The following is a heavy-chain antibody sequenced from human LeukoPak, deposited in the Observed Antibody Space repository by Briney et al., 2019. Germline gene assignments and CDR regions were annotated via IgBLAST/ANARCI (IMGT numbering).Heavy chain of an antibody. D-gene: IGHD6-13*01. CDR2: MNPNSGNT. V-gene: IGHV1-8*01. CDR3: TRALAAAGRSFDY. J-gene: IGHJ4*02. CDR1: GYTFTSYD. Sequence: GASVEVSCKASGYTFTSYDINWVRQATGQGLEWMGWMNPNSGNTGYAQKFQGRVTMTRNTSISTAYMELSSLRSEDTAVYYCTRALAAAGRSFDYWGQGTLVTVSS.